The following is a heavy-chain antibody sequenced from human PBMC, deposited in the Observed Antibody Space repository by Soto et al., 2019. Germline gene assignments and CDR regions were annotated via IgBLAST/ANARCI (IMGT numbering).Heavy chain of an antibody. Sequence: GASVKVSCKASGYTFTSYGISWVRQAPGQGLEWMGWISAYNGNTNYAQKLQGRVTMTTDTSTSTAYMELRSLRSDDTAVYYCAMYSSSWYLGAFYIWGQGTMVTVAS. CDR2: ISAYNGNT. CDR3: AMYSSSWYLGAFYI. V-gene: IGHV1-18*01. J-gene: IGHJ3*02. CDR1: GYTFTSYG. D-gene: IGHD6-13*01.